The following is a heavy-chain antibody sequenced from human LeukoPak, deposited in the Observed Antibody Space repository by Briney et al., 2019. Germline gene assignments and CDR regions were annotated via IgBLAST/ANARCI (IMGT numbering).Heavy chain of an antibody. J-gene: IGHJ4*02. V-gene: IGHV3-15*01. CDR3: TTAVPLVWFGELTPDFDY. Sequence: PGGSLRLSCAASGFTFNNAWMSWVRQAPGKGLEWVGRIKSKTDGGTTDYAAPVKGRSTISRDDSKNTLYLQMNSLKTEDTAAYYCTTAVPLVWFGELTPDFDYWGQGTLVTVSS. CDR1: GFTFNNAW. CDR2: IKSKTDGGTT. D-gene: IGHD3-10*01.